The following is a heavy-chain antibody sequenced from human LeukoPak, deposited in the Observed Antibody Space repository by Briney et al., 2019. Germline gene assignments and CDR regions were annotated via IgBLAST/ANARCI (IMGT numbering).Heavy chain of an antibody. CDR3: GRALGYSYGYAVDY. J-gene: IGHJ4*02. V-gene: IGHV3-48*01. D-gene: IGHD5-18*01. Sequence: GGSPRLSSAASGVIFRNYNMNWVRQTPGNRLEWLSYIRSSSGTIYYADSVKGRFTISGDNAKNSLYLKMNSLRAEDTALYYCGRALGYSYGYAVDYWGQGTLGTVSS. CDR1: GVIFRNYN. CDR2: IRSSSGTI.